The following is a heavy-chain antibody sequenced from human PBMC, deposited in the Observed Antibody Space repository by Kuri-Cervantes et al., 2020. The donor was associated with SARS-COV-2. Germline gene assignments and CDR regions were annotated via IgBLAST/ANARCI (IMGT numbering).Heavy chain of an antibody. Sequence: GGSLRLSCAASGFTFSSYWMHWVRQAPGKGLVWVSRTNSDGSSTSFADSVKGRFTISRDNAKNTLYLQMNSLRAEDTAVYYCARDRYDFWSGLGYYYYGMDVWGQGTTVTVSS. V-gene: IGHV3-74*01. CDR1: GFTFSSYW. D-gene: IGHD3-3*01. CDR3: ARDRYDFWSGLGYYYYGMDV. CDR2: TNSDGSST. J-gene: IGHJ6*02.